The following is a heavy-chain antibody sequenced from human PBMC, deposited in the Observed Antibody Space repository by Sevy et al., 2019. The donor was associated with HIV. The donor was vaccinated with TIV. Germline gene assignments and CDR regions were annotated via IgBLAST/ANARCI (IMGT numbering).Heavy chain of an antibody. D-gene: IGHD3-22*01. CDR2: IKQEGSEK. CDR3: ARERYYYDSSGYYYYYYGMDV. J-gene: IGHJ6*02. CDR1: GFTFSSYW. Sequence: GGSQRLSCAASGFTFSSYWMSWVRQAPGKGLEWVANIKQEGSEKNFGDSGKGRLTNSRENAKNSLYLQMNSLRAEDTAVYYCARERYYYDSSGYYYYYYGMDVWGQGTTVTVSS. V-gene: IGHV3-7*03.